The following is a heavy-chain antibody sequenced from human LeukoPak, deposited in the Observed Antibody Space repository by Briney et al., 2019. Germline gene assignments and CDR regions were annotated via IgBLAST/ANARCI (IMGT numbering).Heavy chain of an antibody. CDR1: GGTFNRCA. CDR3: AADGTD. Sequence: GSSVKVSCKASGGTFNRCAINWVRQAPGQGLEWMGGIIPRLGTTKYIQKVQGRMTITTDESTTTAYMERSSLRSEDTAVYYCAADGTDWGQGTLVTVSS. V-gene: IGHV1-69*05. J-gene: IGHJ4*02. CDR2: IIPRLGTT.